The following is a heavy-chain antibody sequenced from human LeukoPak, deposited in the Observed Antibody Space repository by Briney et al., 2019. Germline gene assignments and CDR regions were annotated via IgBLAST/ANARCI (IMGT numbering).Heavy chain of an antibody. J-gene: IGHJ6*02. Sequence: SVKVSCKASGGTFSSYAISWVRQAPGQGLEWMGGIIPIFGTANYAQKFQGRVTITADESTSTAYMELSSLRSEDTAVYYCARGYRYSSGWDPFSDYYYSMDVWGQGTTVTVSS. CDR1: GGTFSSYA. D-gene: IGHD6-19*01. V-gene: IGHV1-69*13. CDR3: ARGYRYSSGWDPFSDYYYSMDV. CDR2: IIPIFGTA.